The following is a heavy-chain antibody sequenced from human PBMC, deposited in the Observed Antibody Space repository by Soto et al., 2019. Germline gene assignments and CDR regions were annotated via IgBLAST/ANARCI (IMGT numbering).Heavy chain of an antibody. V-gene: IGHV1-69*12. Sequence: QVQLVQSGAEVKKPGSSVKVSCKASGGTFSSYAISWVRQAPGQGLEWMGGIIPIFGTANYAQKFQGRVTITADESPSTAYMELSSLRSEDTAVYYCARDCISTSCYSEIWFDPWGQGTLVTVSS. D-gene: IGHD2-2*01. CDR1: GGTFSSYA. CDR3: ARDCISTSCYSEIWFDP. CDR2: IIPIFGTA. J-gene: IGHJ5*02.